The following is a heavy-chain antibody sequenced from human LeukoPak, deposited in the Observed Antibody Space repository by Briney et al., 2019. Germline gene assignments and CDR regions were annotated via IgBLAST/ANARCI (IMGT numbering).Heavy chain of an antibody. CDR2: LYSGSDT. J-gene: IGHJ2*01. D-gene: IGHD3-10*01. Sequence: GGSLRLSCAASGFTVSTNYMNWVRQAPGKGLEWVSILYSGSDTYYADSVKGRFTISRDSSKNILSLQMNNVRAEDTAVYYCARVGDHFHWYLDLWGRGTLVTVSS. CDR1: GFTVSTNY. V-gene: IGHV3-53*01. CDR3: ARVGDHFHWYLDL.